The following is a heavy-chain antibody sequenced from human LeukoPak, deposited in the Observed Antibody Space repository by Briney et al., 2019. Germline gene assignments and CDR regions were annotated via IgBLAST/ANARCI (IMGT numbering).Heavy chain of an antibody. CDR3: ASREQWLTSTYYYYMDV. CDR2: IIPIFGTA. Sequence: SVKVSCKASGGTFSSYAISWVRQAPGQGLEWMGGIIPIFGTANYAQKFQGRVTITADKSTSTAYMELSSLRSEDTAVYYCASREQWLTSTYYYYMDVWGKGTTVTVSS. CDR1: GGTFSSYA. D-gene: IGHD6-19*01. J-gene: IGHJ6*03. V-gene: IGHV1-69*06.